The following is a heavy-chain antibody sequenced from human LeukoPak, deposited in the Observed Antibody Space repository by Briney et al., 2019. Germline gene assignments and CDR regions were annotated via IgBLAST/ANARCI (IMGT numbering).Heavy chain of an antibody. CDR2: INHSGST. J-gene: IGHJ4*02. CDR3: ARRVRGVMFDY. V-gene: IGHV4-34*01. D-gene: IGHD3-10*01. Sequence: SETLSLTCAVYGGSFSGYYWSWIRQPPGKGLEWIGEINHSGSTNYNPSLKSRVTISVDTSKNQFSLKLSSVTAADTAVYYCARRVRGVMFDYWGQGTLVTVSS. CDR1: GGSFSGYY.